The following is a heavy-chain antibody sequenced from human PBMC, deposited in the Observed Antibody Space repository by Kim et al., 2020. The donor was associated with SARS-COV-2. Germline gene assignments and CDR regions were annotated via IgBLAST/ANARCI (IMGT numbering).Heavy chain of an antibody. Sequence: GGSLRLSCAASGFTFSSYGMHWVRQAPGKGLEWVAVISYDGSNKYYADSVKGRFTISRDNSKNTLYLQMNSLRAEDTAVYYCAKDRSSGWRGYFDYWGQGTLVTVSS. V-gene: IGHV3-30*18. CDR2: ISYDGSNK. D-gene: IGHD6-19*01. CDR3: AKDRSSGWRGYFDY. CDR1: GFTFSSYG. J-gene: IGHJ4*02.